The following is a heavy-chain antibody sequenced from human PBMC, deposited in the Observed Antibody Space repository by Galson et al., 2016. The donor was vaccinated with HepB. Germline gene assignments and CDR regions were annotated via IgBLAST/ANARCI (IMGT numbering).Heavy chain of an antibody. CDR3: ARDGETYNSGFGN. V-gene: IGHV1-69*05. J-gene: IGHJ4*02. D-gene: IGHD5-18*01. CDR1: GDTFSTYT. Sequence: SVKVSCKASGDTFSTYTISWMRQAPGQGLEWMGGIVPLFGAGNYARKFHGRLTMTRDTSTSTVYMELGSLQSEDTAVYYCARDGETYNSGFGNWGQGTLVTVSS. CDR2: IVPLFGAG.